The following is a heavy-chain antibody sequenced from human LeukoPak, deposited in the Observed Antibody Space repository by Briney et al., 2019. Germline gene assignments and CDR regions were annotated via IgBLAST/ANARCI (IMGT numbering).Heavy chain of an antibody. CDR1: GFTFSSYE. Sequence: GGSLRLSCAASGFTFSSYEMNWVRQAPGKGLEWVSYISSSGSTIYYADSVKGRFTISRDNAKNSLYLQMNSLRAEDTAVYYCARDKGDPWVTWFDPWGQGTLVTVSS. CDR2: ISSSGSTI. V-gene: IGHV3-48*03. D-gene: IGHD4-23*01. J-gene: IGHJ5*02. CDR3: ARDKGDPWVTWFDP.